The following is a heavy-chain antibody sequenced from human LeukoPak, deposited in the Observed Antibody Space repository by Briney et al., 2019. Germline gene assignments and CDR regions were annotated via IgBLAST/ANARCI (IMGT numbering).Heavy chain of an antibody. J-gene: IGHJ1*01. CDR1: GYTFTSYG. CDR3: AREKDGVIWSGYPSMYFQH. V-gene: IGHV1-18*01. Sequence: GASVKVSCKASGYTFTSYGISWVLQAPGQGLEWMGWISAYNGNTNYAQKLQGRVTMTTDTSTSTAYMELRSLRSDDTAVYYCAREKDGVIWSGYPSMYFQHWGQGTLVTVSS. CDR2: ISAYNGNT. D-gene: IGHD3-3*01.